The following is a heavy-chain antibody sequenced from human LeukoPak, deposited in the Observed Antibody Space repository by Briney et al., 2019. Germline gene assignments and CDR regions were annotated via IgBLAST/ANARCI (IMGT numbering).Heavy chain of an antibody. CDR2: FDPEDGGT. V-gene: IGHV1-24*01. J-gene: IGHJ3*02. Sequence: ASVNVSCKVSVYTLTELAIHWVRQAPGKGLEWMGAFDPEDGGTIYAQKFQGRITLTEDTSTDTAYMELRSLSSEDTAVYYCAATLYDSSGYYLGGLYAFDIWGKGTTVTISS. CDR1: VYTLTELA. D-gene: IGHD3-22*01. CDR3: AATLYDSSGYYLGGLYAFDI.